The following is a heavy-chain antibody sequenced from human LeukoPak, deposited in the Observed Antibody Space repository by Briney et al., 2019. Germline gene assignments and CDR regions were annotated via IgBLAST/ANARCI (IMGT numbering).Heavy chain of an antibody. J-gene: IGHJ4*02. Sequence: GASVKVSCKASGYTFTSYDINWVRQATGQWLEWMGWMNPNSGNTGYAQKFQGRVTMTRNTSISTAYMELSSLRSEDTAVYYCARAQHYYDSSGAFWGQGILVTVSS. D-gene: IGHD3-22*01. V-gene: IGHV1-8*01. CDR2: MNPNSGNT. CDR3: ARAQHYYDSSGAF. CDR1: GYTFTSYD.